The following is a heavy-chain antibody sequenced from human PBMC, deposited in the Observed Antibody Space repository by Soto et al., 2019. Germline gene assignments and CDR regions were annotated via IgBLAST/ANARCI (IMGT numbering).Heavy chain of an antibody. D-gene: IGHD3-10*01. CDR3: ARFTMVRGELGAKGYYYYGMDV. J-gene: IGHJ6*02. CDR1: GGSISSSNW. V-gene: IGHV4-4*02. Sequence: SETLSLTCAVSGGSISSSNWWSWVRQPPGKGLEWIGEIYHSGSTNYNPSLKSRVTISVDKTKNQFSLKLSSVTAADTAVYYCARFTMVRGELGAKGYYYYGMDVWGQGTTVTAP. CDR2: IYHSGST.